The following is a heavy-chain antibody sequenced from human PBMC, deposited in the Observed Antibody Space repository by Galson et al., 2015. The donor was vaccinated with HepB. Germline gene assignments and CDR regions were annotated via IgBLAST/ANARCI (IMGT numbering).Heavy chain of an antibody. CDR1: GFTFSSYA. J-gene: IGHJ3*02. Sequence: SLRLSCAASGFTFSSYAMVWVRQAPGKGLEWVAVISYDGSKKYYGDSMKGRFTISRDNSKNTLYLQMNNLRPEDTAFYYCGRAVVSVARAGDDAFDIWGQGTKVTVSS. D-gene: IGHD2-2*01. CDR3: GRAVVSVARAGDDAFDI. V-gene: IGHV3-30-3*01. CDR2: ISYDGSKK.